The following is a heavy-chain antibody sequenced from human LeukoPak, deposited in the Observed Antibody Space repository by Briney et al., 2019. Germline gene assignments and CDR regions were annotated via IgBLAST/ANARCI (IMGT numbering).Heavy chain of an antibody. CDR3: ARYLEHQLVSGWFDP. CDR1: GFTFSRYA. D-gene: IGHD6-13*01. J-gene: IGHJ5*02. V-gene: IGHV3-23*01. Sequence: GGSLRLSCAVSGFTFSRYAMSWVRQAPGKGLEWVSAISGSDGGTYYASYRNGRLTNSRDNSKNTLYLQMNSLRAEDTPVYYSARYLEHQLVSGWFDPWGRGTLLTVSS. CDR2: ISGSDGGT.